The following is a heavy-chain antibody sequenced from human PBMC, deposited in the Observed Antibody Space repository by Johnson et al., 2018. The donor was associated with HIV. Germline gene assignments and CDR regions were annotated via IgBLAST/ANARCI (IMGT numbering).Heavy chain of an antibody. D-gene: IGHD3-10*01. CDR3: ARDAVTVVRGVIYGWVVFDI. J-gene: IGHJ3*02. Sequence: EVQLVESGGGVARPGGSLRLSCAASGFTFDDYGMSWVRQVPGKGLEWVSGITWNGGSTGYADSVKGRFTISRDNAKNSLYLQMNSLRVEDTALYFCARDAVTVVRGVIYGWVVFDIWGQGTMVTVSS. CDR2: ITWNGGST. V-gene: IGHV3-20*04. CDR1: GFTFDDYG.